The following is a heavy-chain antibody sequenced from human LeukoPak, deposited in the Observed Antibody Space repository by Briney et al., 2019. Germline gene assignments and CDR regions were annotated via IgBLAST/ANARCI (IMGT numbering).Heavy chain of an antibody. D-gene: IGHD3-16*01. CDR3: ARDPQRRYYFDY. CDR2: IYTSGDT. J-gene: IGHJ4*02. V-gene: IGHV4-4*07. Sequence: SETLSLTCTVSGGSISSYYWSRIRQPAAKGLEWIGRIYTSGDTNYNPSLKSRVTMSVDSSKNQFSLKLSSVTAADTAVYYCARDPQRRYYFDYWGQGTLVTVSS. CDR1: GGSISSYY.